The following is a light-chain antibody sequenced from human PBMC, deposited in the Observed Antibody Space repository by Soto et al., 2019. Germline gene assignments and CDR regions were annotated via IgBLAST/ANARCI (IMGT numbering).Light chain of an antibody. CDR2: VAS. Sequence: DIQMTQSPSSLSASVGDRVTITCRASQSISRYLNWYQQKPGKAPNLLIYVASTLESGVPSRFSGSPLSGSASGTAFSLTISSLQPDDFATYYCQQYNTYPWTFGQGTKVDIK. CDR1: QSISRY. V-gene: IGKV1-9*01. CDR3: QQYNTYPWT. J-gene: IGKJ1*01.